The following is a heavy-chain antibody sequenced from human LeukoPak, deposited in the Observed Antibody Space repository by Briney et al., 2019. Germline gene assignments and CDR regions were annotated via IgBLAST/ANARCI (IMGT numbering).Heavy chain of an antibody. D-gene: IGHD6-19*01. V-gene: IGHV1-8*01. CDR3: ARGWIAVAGTSDNWFDP. J-gene: IGHJ5*02. Sequence: ASVSVSYRASGYTFTIYDMSWVRQARGQGREGGGWMNPNSANTGYAQKFQGRVTMTTNTSISTAYMELSSLRSEDTAVYYCARGWIAVAGTSDNWFDPWGQGTLVTVSS. CDR1: GYTFTIYD. CDR2: MNPNSANT.